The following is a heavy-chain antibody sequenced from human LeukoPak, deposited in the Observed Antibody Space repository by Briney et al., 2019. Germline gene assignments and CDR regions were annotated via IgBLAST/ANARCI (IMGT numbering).Heavy chain of an antibody. Sequence: SETLSLTCTVSGGSISSSSYYWGWIRQPPGKGLEWIGSIYYSGSTYYNPSLKSRVTISVDTSKNQFSLKLSSVTAADTAVYYCARLSRGSSGWYGLSDYWGQGTLVTVSS. D-gene: IGHD6-19*01. V-gene: IGHV4-39*01. CDR3: ARLSRGSSGWYGLSDY. J-gene: IGHJ4*02. CDR2: IYYSGST. CDR1: GGSISSSSYY.